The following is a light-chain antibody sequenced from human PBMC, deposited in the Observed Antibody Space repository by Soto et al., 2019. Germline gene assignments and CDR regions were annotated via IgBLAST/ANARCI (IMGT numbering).Light chain of an antibody. V-gene: IGKV1-39*01. CDR1: QSINNY. Sequence: DLQMTQSPSSLSASIGDRVTITCRPSQSINNYLNWYQQKPGKAPKLLIYTTSNLQSGVPSRFSGSGSGTDFTLTISSLQPEDFATYYCQQSYISPLTFGGGTKVDVK. CDR2: TTS. J-gene: IGKJ4*01. CDR3: QQSYISPLT.